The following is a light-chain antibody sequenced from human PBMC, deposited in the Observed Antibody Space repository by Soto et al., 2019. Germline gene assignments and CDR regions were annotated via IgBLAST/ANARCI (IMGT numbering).Light chain of an antibody. CDR2: DAS. J-gene: IGKJ5*01. Sequence: EIVLTQSPATVSSSPGESATLSCRASQSVKTFLVWYQQRPAQAPRLLIYDASHRATGIPARFSGSGSGTDFTLTISSLQPEDAAVYYCQQRSNWPPITFGQGTRLEIK. V-gene: IGKV3-11*01. CDR3: QQRSNWPPIT. CDR1: QSVKTF.